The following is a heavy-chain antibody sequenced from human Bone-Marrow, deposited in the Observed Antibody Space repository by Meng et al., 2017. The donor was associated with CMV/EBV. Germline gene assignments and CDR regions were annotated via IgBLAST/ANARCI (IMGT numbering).Heavy chain of an antibody. CDR1: GLNLSTYA. J-gene: IGHJ2*01. CDR3: AKAPAAAAKYWYFDL. D-gene: IGHD6-13*01. V-gene: IGHV3-23*01. Sequence: SGLNLSTYAMKWGLQAPGKGLESVSAISGSGATTDYADSVMGRFTISRDNSKNTLYLQMNSLRAEDTAVYFCAKAPAAAAKYWYFDLWGRGTLVTVSS. CDR2: ISGSGATT.